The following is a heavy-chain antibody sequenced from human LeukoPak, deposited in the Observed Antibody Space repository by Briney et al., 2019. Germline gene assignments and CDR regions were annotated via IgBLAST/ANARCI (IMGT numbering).Heavy chain of an antibody. J-gene: IGHJ6*03. CDR2: ISAYNGNT. CDR1: GYTFTSYG. D-gene: IGHD3-10*01. CDR3: ARVLQLPAYYYGSGSYPPYYYMDV. V-gene: IGHV1-18*01. Sequence: ASVKVSCKASGYTFTSYGISWVRQAPGQGLEWMGWISAYNGNTNYAQKLQGRVTMTTDTSTSTAYMELRSLRSDDTAVYYCARVLQLPAYYYGSGSYPPYYYMDVWGKGTTVTVSS.